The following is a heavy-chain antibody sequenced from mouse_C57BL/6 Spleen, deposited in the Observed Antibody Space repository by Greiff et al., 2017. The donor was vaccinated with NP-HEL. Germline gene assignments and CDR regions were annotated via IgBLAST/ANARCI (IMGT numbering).Heavy chain of an antibody. D-gene: IGHD1-1*01. CDR1: GYAFSSYW. CDR3: ARNNYGSAFYFDY. J-gene: IGHJ2*01. CDR2: IYPGDGDT. Sequence: VQLQQSGAELVKPGASVKISCKASGYAFSSYWMNWVKQRPGKGLEWIGQIYPGDGDTNYNGKFKGKATLTADKSSSTAYMQLSSLTSEDSAVYFCARNNYGSAFYFDYWGQGTTLTVSS. V-gene: IGHV1-80*01.